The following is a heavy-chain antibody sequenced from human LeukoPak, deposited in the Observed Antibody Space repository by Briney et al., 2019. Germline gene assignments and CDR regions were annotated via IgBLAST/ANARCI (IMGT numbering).Heavy chain of an antibody. CDR2: ISYDGSNK. CDR1: GFTFSSYA. J-gene: IGHJ4*02. D-gene: IGHD3-10*01. V-gene: IGHV3-30*04. CDR3: ARERSPYEVRGGFGY. Sequence: GGSLRLSCAASGFTFSSYAMHWVRQAPGKGLEWVAVISYDGSNKYYADSVKGRFTISRDNSKNTLYLQMNSLRAEDTAVYYCARERSPYEVRGGFGYWGQGTLVTVSS.